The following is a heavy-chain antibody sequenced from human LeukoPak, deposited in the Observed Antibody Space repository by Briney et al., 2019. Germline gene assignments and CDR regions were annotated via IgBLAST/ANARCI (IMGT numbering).Heavy chain of an antibody. J-gene: IGHJ4*02. CDR1: GGTFSSYA. CDR2: IIPVFGTA. CDR3: ARAIFGVVIHFDY. D-gene: IGHD3-3*01. Sequence: ASVKVSCKASGGTFSSYAISWVRQAPGQGLEWMGGIIPVFGTANYAQKFQGRVTITADESTSTAYMELSSLRSEDTAVYYCARAIFGVVIHFDYWGQGTLVTVSS. V-gene: IGHV1-69*13.